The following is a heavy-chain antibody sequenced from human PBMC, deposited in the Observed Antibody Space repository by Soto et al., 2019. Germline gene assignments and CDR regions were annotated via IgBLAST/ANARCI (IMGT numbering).Heavy chain of an antibody. Sequence: PWGSLRLACAASVFTFSNSWMHWVRQVSGKGLEWVSRINADGTSTSYADSVKGRFTISRDNAKNTLYLHVNSLRAEDTAVYYCVKVLARGVGVPRFYFDSWGQGALVTVSS. V-gene: IGHV3-74*01. CDR2: INADGTST. J-gene: IGHJ4*02. CDR3: VKVLARGVGVPRFYFDS. CDR1: VFTFSNSW. D-gene: IGHD2-2*01.